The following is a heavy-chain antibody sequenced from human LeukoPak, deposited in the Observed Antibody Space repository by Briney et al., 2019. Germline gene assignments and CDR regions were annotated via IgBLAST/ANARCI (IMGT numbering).Heavy chain of an antibody. D-gene: IGHD2-2*01. CDR1: GGSFSGYY. CDR3: ARGLDSTSNLRYFDL. CDR2: INHSGST. V-gene: IGHV4-34*01. Sequence: SETLSLTCAVSGGSFSGYYWSWIRQPPGKGLEWIGAINHSGSTNYNPSLKSRVTISVDTSKNQFSLKRSSVTAADTAVYYCARGLDSTSNLRYFDLWGSGTLVTVSS. J-gene: IGHJ2*01.